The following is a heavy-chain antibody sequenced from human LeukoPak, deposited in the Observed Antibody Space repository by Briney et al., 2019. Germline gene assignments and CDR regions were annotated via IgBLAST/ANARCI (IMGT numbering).Heavy chain of an antibody. D-gene: IGHD6-13*01. V-gene: IGHV3-43*02. CDR2: ISGDGDST. J-gene: IGHJ2*01. Sequence: GGCLRLSCAGSGFTFYDYAMHWGGQAPGKGVEWVSLISGDGDSTYYADSVKGRFTISRENSKTSLYLQMNSLRTEDTALYYCAKDRVAAAGLYWYFDLWGRGTLVTVSS. CDR1: GFTFYDYA. CDR3: AKDRVAAAGLYWYFDL.